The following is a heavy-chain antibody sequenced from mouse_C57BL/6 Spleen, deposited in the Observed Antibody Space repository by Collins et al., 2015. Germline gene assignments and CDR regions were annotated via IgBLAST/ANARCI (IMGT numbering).Heavy chain of an antibody. CDR3: ARHYGSSYWYFDV. Sequence: EVKLQQSGPELVKPGASVKISCKASGYSLTGYYMHWVKQSSEKSLEWIGEINPSTGGTSYNQKFKGKATLTVDKSSSTAYMQLKSLTSEDSTVYYCARHYGSSYWYFDVWGTGTTVTVSS. CDR2: INPSTGGT. D-gene: IGHD1-1*01. J-gene: IGHJ1*03. CDR1: GYSLTGYY. V-gene: IGHV1-43*01.